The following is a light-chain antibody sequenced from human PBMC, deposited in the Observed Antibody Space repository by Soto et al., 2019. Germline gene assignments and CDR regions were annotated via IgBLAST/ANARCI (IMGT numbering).Light chain of an antibody. Sequence: QSVLTQPPSASGSAGQSVTISCTGTSTDVGGYNYVSWYQQHPGKAPKLMIYDVSKRPSGVPDRFSGSKSGNTASLTVSGLQAEDEADYYCSSYAGNNIHYVFGTGTKLTVL. CDR1: STDVGGYNY. V-gene: IGLV2-8*01. CDR2: DVS. CDR3: SSYAGNNIHYV. J-gene: IGLJ1*01.